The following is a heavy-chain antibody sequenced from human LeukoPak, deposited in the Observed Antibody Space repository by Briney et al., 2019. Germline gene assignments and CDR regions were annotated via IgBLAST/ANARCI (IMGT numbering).Heavy chain of an antibody. Sequence: GGSLRLSCAASGFTVSSNYMSWVRQAPGKGLEWVSVIYSGGSTYYADSVKGRFTISRDNSKNTLYLQMNSLRAEDTAVYYCARVQYSSSWSGGDWFDPWGQGTLVTVSS. CDR3: ARVQYSSSWSGGDWFDP. CDR2: IYSGGST. V-gene: IGHV3-53*01. CDR1: GFTVSSNY. D-gene: IGHD6-13*01. J-gene: IGHJ5*02.